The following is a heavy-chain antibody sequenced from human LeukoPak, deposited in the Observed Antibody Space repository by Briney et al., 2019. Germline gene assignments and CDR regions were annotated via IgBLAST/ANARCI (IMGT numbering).Heavy chain of an antibody. D-gene: IGHD1-26*01. CDR1: GFTFISYW. CDR2: IKQNGSAK. V-gene: IGHV3-7*01. Sequence: PGGSLRLSCAASGFTFISYWMSWVRQAPGKGLEWVANIKQNGSAKYSVDSVKGRFTISRDNAKNSLYLQMNSLRAEDTAVYYCARAASGSYPGYFDYWGQGTLVTVSS. J-gene: IGHJ4*02. CDR3: ARAASGSYPGYFDY.